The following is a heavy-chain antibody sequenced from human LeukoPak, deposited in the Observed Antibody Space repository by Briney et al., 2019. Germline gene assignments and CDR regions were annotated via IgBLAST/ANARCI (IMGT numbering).Heavy chain of an antibody. J-gene: IGHJ4*02. CDR3: ARDPFEGSADY. CDR1: GFTFNTYA. Sequence: GGSLRLSCAASGFTFNTYAMHWVRQAPGKGLEWVAVIAYDGNNIYYADSVKGRFTVSRDNTKNTLFLQMNSLRAEDTAVYYCARDPFEGSADYWGQGTLVTVSS. V-gene: IGHV3-30-3*01. CDR2: IAYDGNNI. D-gene: IGHD3-9*01.